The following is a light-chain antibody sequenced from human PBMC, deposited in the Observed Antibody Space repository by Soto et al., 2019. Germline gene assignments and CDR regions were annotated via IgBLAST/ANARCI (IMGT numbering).Light chain of an antibody. V-gene: IGKV1-9*01. Sequence: QLTQSPSSLSASVGDRVTITCRASQGLSGYLAWYQQKPGKAPKLLIYGVSTLQSGVPSRFSGSRSGTDFTLTISSLQPEDFATYYCQQLNSYPITFGQGTRLEIK. CDR2: GVS. J-gene: IGKJ5*01. CDR3: QQLNSYPIT. CDR1: QGLSGY.